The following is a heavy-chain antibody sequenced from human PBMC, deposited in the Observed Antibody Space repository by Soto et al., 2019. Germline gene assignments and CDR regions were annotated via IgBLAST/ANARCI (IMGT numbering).Heavy chain of an antibody. CDR3: AKDTVGGYSFWSGYYSAGLDV. Sequence: EVKLLESGGGLAQPGGSLRLSCVGSGFTFDSYAISWVRQAPGERLQWIAAISGSADGTDYAHSVRGRFTISRDNAKKTVQVQMDSLRVEDTAVYFCAKDTVGGYSFWSGYYSAGLDVWGQGTLVTVS. D-gene: IGHD3-3*01. CDR1: GFTFDSYA. V-gene: IGHV3-23*01. CDR2: ISGSADGT. J-gene: IGHJ3*01.